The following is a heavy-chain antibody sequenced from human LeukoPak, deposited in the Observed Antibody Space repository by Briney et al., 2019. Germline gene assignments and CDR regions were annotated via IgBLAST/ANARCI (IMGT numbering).Heavy chain of an antibody. CDR2: INHSGST. V-gene: IGHV4-34*01. Sequence: SETLSLTCAVYGGSFSGYYWSWIHQPPGKGLEWIGEINHSGSTNYNPSLKSRVTISLDTSKNQFSLRLNSVTAADTAVYFCARDSCTYDYADCYFDYWGQGTLVTVSS. J-gene: IGHJ4*02. CDR3: ARDSCTYDYADCYFDY. CDR1: GGSFSGYY. D-gene: IGHD4/OR15-4a*01.